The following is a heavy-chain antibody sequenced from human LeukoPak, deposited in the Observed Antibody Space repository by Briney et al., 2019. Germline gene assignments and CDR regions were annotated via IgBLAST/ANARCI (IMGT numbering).Heavy chain of an antibody. D-gene: IGHD3-22*01. CDR1: GGTFSSYA. CDR3: AATRGRYDSSGYLTGAFDI. CDR2: IIPIFGTT. V-gene: IGHV1-69*05. J-gene: IGHJ3*02. Sequence: SSVKVSCKASGGTFSSYAISWVRQAPGQGLEWMGGIIPIFGTTNYAQKFQGRVTITTDESTSTAYMELSSLRSEDTAVYYCAATRGRYDSSGYLTGAFDIWGQGTMVTVSS.